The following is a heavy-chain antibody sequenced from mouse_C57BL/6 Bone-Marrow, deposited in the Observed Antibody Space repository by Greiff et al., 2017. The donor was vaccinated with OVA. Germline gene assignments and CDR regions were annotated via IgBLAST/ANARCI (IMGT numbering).Heavy chain of an antibody. V-gene: IGHV5-15*01. J-gene: IGHJ2*01. D-gene: IGHD4-1*01. CDR3: ARRCLNWDFDY. CDR1: GFTFSDYG. CDR2: ISNLAYSI. Sequence: EVKLMESGGGLVQPGGSLKLSCAASGFTFSDYGMAWVRQAPRKGPEWVAFISNLAYSIYYADTVTGRFTISRENAKNTLYMEMISLGSEDTAMYYCARRCLNWDFDYWGQGTTLTVSS.